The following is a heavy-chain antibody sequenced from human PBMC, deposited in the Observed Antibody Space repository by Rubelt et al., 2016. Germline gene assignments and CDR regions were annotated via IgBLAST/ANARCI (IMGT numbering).Heavy chain of an antibody. CDR2: LSYDGSSE. CDR3: ERVRDDYSSPFNY. J-gene: IGHJ4*02. Sequence: VQLLESGGGVVQPGRSLRLSCAASGFTFSNYAMHWVRQAPGKGLEWVAVLSYDGSSEYYADSVKGRFTISRDFPKNTLHLQMSSLRAEDTAVYYCERVRDDYSSPFNYWGQGTLVTVSS. CDR1: GFTFSNYA. D-gene: IGHD3-16*01. V-gene: IGHV3-30*04.